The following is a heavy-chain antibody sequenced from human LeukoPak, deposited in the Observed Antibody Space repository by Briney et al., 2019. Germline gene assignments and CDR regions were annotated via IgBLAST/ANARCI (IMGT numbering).Heavy chain of an antibody. Sequence: ASVKVSCKASGYTFTDYALHWVRQAPGQSLEWMGWITTGRGDTQYSQAFQRRITITRDKSASTVPMDLSALRSEDTAVYYCARGGKQWRGGNYFDSWGQGTLVAVSS. CDR3: ARGGKQWRGGNYFDS. J-gene: IGHJ4*02. V-gene: IGHV1-3*03. D-gene: IGHD6-19*01. CDR1: GYTFTDYA. CDR2: ITTGRGDT.